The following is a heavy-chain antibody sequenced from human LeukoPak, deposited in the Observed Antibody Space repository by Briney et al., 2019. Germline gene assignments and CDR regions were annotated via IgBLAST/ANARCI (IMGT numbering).Heavy chain of an antibody. CDR2: INHSGST. CDR1: GGSFSGYY. V-gene: IGHV4-34*01. D-gene: IGHD6-25*01. CDR3: ARRMRRDAFDI. Sequence: PSETLSLTCAVYGGSFSGYYWSWIRQPPGKGLEWIGEINHSGSTNYNPSLKSRVTISVDTSKNQFSLKLSSVTAADTAVYYCARRMRRDAFDIWGQGTMVTVSS. J-gene: IGHJ3*02.